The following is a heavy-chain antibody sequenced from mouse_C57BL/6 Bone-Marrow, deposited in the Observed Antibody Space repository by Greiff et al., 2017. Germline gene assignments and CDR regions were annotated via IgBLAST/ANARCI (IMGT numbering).Heavy chain of an antibody. CDR3: TRGVLLYAMDY. CDR1: GFTFSSYA. D-gene: IGHD2-14*01. V-gene: IGHV5-9-1*02. Sequence: EVQGVESGEGLVKPGGSLKLSCAASGFTFSSYAMSWVRQTPEKRLEWVAYISSGGDYIYYADTVKGRFTISRDNARNTLYLQMSSLKSEDTAMYYCTRGVLLYAMDYWGQGTSVTVSS. J-gene: IGHJ4*01. CDR2: ISSGGDYI.